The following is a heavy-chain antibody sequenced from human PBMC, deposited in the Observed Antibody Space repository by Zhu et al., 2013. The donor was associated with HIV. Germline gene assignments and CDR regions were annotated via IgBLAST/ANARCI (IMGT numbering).Heavy chain of an antibody. CDR1: GGSVSGGNSY. CDR3: ARELWVCDSTSCYGDYDS. Sequence: QVQLQESGPGLVKPSETLSLTCTVSGGSVSGGNSYWTWIRQPPGRGLEWIGYIHYSGSTSYNPSLKSRLTMSVDTSKNQFSVRLNSVSAADTAVFYCARELWVCDSTSCYGDYDSWGQGTLVTVSS. J-gene: IGHJ4*02. D-gene: IGHD2-2*01. CDR2: IHYSGST. V-gene: IGHV4-61*01.